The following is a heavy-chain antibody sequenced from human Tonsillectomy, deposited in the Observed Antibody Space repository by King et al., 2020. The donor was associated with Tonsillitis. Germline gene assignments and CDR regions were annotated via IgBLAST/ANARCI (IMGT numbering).Heavy chain of an antibody. J-gene: IGHJ4*02. CDR3: ARGYYYDSSGDGY. D-gene: IGHD3-22*01. Sequence: VQLVESGGGLVKPGGSLRLSCAASGFTFSSYTMNWVRQAPGKGLEWVSSISSSSSYKYYADSVKGRFTISRDNAKNSLYLQMNSLRAEDTAVYYCARGYYYDSSGDGYWGQGTLVTVSS. CDR2: ISSSSSYK. CDR1: GFTFSSYT. V-gene: IGHV3-21*01.